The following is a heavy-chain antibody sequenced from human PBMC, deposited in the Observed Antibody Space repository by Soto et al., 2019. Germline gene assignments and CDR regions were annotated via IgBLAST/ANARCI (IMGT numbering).Heavy chain of an antibody. Sequence: XXSLRLSCAASGLIFSNYKMHWVRQAPGXXLXXXXXXXXXGSXTEYXXXXXXXXXXXXXXTXSTMYMQMNSLRVEDTAVYYCARDTDGLHYWGQGTLVTV. CDR1: GLIFSNYK. CDR3: ARDTDGLHY. V-gene: IGHV3-74*01. J-gene: IGHJ4*02. CDR2: XXXXGSXT.